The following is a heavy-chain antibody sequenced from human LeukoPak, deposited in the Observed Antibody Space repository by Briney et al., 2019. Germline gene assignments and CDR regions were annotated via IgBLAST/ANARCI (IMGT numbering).Heavy chain of an antibody. CDR1: GYTFTDYY. J-gene: IGHJ3*02. Sequence: ASVKVSCKTSGYTFTDYYMHWVRQAPGQGLECMGGITPNSGGTNYAQKFQNRVTMTRDTSTSTAYMELSRLTSKDTAVYYCARDLAQWVVSSGFNIWGQGTMVTVS. V-gene: IGHV1-2*02. CDR2: ITPNSGGT. CDR3: ARDLAQWVVSSGFNI. D-gene: IGHD6-19*01.